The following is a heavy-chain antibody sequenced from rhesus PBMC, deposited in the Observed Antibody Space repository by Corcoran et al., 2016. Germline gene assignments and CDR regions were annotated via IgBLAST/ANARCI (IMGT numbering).Heavy chain of an antibody. CDR2: ISGSGGST. V-gene: IGHV4-173*01. Sequence: QLQLQESGPGLVKPSETLSLPCAVSGGSISSNYCSWIRQPPGKGLEWIGRISGSGGSTDYNPSLKSRVTISTDTSKNQFSLKLSSVTAADTAVYYCARLYSSWSDAFDFWGQGLRVTVSS. CDR3: ARLYSSWSDAFDF. J-gene: IGHJ3*01. D-gene: IGHD6-13*01. CDR1: GGSISSNY.